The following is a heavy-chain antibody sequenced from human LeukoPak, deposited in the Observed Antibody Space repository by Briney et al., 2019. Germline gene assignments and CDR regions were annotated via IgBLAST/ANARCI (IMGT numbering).Heavy chain of an antibody. CDR3: TGQPNYGDYPN. D-gene: IGHD4-17*01. CDR1: GFAFSGST. CDR2: IRNKANSYAT. V-gene: IGHV3-73*01. J-gene: IGHJ4*02. Sequence: PGGSLRLSCAASGFAFSGSTMHWVRQASGNGLEWVGRIRNKANSYATAYAESVKGRFTISRDDSKNTVYLQMNSLKTEDTAVYYCTGQPNYGDYPNWGQGALVTVSS.